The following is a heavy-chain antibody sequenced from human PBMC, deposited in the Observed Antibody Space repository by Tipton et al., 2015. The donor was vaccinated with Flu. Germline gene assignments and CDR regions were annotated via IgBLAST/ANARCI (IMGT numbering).Heavy chain of an antibody. Sequence: SLRLSCAASGFTLSNVWIYWVRQAPGKGLEWVGRVKSNADGGAIDHAAPVKGRFTISRDDSKNTLYLEMTSLSTDDTAVYYCTSLGRYFWGRGALVTVSA. J-gene: IGHJ4*02. CDR1: GFTLSNVW. CDR2: VKSNADGGAI. D-gene: IGHD7-27*01. V-gene: IGHV3-15*01. CDR3: TSLGRYF.